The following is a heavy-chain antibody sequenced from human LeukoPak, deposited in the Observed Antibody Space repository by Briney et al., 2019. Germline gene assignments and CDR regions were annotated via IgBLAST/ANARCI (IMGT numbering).Heavy chain of an antibody. D-gene: IGHD1-1*01. CDR1: GDSVSSNNAA. CDR2: TYYRSKWYN. J-gene: IGHJ4*02. CDR3: ARGIEQLVPTANLDY. V-gene: IGHV6-1*01. Sequence: SQTLSLTCAISGDSVSSNNAAWNWIRQSPSRGLEWLGRTYYRSKWYNDYAVFVKGRIFINQDTSKNQFSLHLNSVTPEDTAVYYCARGIEQLVPTANLDYWGQGTLVTVSS.